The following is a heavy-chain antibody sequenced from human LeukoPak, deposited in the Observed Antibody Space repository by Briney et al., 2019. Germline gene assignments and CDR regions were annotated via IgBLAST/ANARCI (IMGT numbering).Heavy chain of an antibody. D-gene: IGHD6-6*01. CDR2: INPNSGGT. CDR1: GYTFTGYY. Sequence: ASVKVSCKASGYTFTGYYMHWVRQAPGQGLEWMGRINPNSGGTNYAQKFQGRVTMTRDTSISTAYKELSSLRSEDTAVYYCATAEYSSSSGFDYWGQGTLVTVSS. J-gene: IGHJ4*02. V-gene: IGHV1-2*06. CDR3: ATAEYSSSSGFDY.